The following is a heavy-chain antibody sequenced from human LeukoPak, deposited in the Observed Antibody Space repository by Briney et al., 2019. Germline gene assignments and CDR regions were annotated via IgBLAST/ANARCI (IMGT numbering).Heavy chain of an antibody. CDR2: FDPEDDET. CDR1: GYTPTELS. J-gene: IGHJ4*02. V-gene: IGHV1-24*01. Sequence: ASVKVSCKVSGYTPTELSMHWVRQAPGKGLEWMGGFDPEDDETISAQRFQGRVTMTEDTSTDTAYMELSSLRSEDTAVYFCATLESILVPYFDYWGQGTLVTVSS. D-gene: IGHD2-8*02. CDR3: ATLESILVPYFDY.